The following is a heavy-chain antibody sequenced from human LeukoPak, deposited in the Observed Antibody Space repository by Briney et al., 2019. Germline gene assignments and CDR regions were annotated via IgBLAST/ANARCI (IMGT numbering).Heavy chain of an antibody. Sequence: ASVKVSCKASGYTFTGYYMHWVRQAPGQGLEWMGWINPNSGGTNYAQKFQGRVAMTRDTSISTAYMELSSLRSDDTAIYYCARAHYDNSHHVNDAFEIWGQGTMVTVSS. CDR3: ARAHYDNSHHVNDAFEI. J-gene: IGHJ3*02. CDR1: GYTFTGYY. CDR2: INPNSGGT. D-gene: IGHD2/OR15-2a*01. V-gene: IGHV1-2*02.